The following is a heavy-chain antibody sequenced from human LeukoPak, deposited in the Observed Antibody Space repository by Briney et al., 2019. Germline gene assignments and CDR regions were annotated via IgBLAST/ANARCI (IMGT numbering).Heavy chain of an antibody. J-gene: IGHJ4*02. V-gene: IGHV3-23*01. CDR2: ISGSGGST. CDR1: GFTFSSYA. D-gene: IGHD6-25*01. Sequence: TGGSLRLSCAASGFTFSSYAMSWVRQAPGKGLEWVSAISGSGGSTYYADSVKGWFTISRDNSKNTLYLQMNSLRAEDTAVYYCAKRNLHPRGLAYWGQGTLVTVSS. CDR3: AKRNLHPRGLAY.